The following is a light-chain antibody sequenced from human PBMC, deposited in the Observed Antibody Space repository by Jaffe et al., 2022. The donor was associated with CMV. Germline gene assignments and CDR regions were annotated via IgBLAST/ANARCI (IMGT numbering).Light chain of an antibody. CDR3: QQSYSTPPT. CDR2: AAS. J-gene: IGKJ5*01. Sequence: DMQMTQSPSSLSASVGDRVTITCRASQRISSYLNWYQQKPGKAPKLLIFAASSLQSGVPLRFSGSGSGTDFTLTISSLQPEDFATYYCQQSYSTPPTFGQGTRLEIK. V-gene: IGKV1-39*01. CDR1: QRISSY.